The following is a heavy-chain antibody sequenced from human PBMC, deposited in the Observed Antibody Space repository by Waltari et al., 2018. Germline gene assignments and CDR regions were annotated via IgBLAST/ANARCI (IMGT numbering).Heavy chain of an antibody. V-gene: IGHV1-8*01. Sequence: QVQLVQSGAEVKKSGASVKVSCKASGYTFTSYDINWVRQATGQGLEWMGWMNPNSGNTGYAQKFQGRVTMTRNTSISTAYMELSSLRSEDTAVYYCARGRGVNYYDSSGYYYDYWGQGTLVTVSS. CDR2: MNPNSGNT. CDR3: ARGRGVNYYDSSGYYYDY. J-gene: IGHJ4*02. CDR1: GYTFTSYD. D-gene: IGHD3-22*01.